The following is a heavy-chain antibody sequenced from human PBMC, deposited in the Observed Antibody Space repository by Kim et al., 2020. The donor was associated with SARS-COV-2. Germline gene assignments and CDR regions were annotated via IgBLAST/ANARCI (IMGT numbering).Heavy chain of an antibody. CDR2: IYYSGST. CDR3: ARQGHYYDSSGYTAGGLDY. CDR1: GGSISSYY. J-gene: IGHJ4*02. D-gene: IGHD3-22*01. Sequence: SETLSLTCTVSGGSISSYYWSWIRQPPGKGLEWIGYIYYSGSTNYNPSLKSRVTISVDTSKNQFSLKLSSVTAADTAVYYCARQGHYYDSSGYTAGGLDYWGQGTLVTVSS. V-gene: IGHV4-59*13.